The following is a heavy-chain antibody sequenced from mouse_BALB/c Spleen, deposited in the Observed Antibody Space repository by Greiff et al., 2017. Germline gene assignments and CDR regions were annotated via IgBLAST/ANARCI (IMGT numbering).Heavy chain of an antibody. V-gene: IGHV1-15*01. CDR1: GYTFTDYE. CDR2: IDPETGGT. J-gene: IGHJ4*01. CDR3: TILDAMDY. D-gene: IGHD4-1*01. Sequence: QVHVKQSGAELVRPGASVTLSCKASGYTFTDYEMHWVKQTPVHGLEWIGAIDPETGGTAYNQKFKGKATLTADKSSSTAYMELRSLTSEDSAVYYCTILDAMDYWGQGTSVTVSS.